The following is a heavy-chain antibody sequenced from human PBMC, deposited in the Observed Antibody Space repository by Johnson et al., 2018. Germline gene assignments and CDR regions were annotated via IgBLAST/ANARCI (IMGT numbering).Heavy chain of an antibody. J-gene: IGHJ4*02. CDR2: IYYTGRT. CDR3: ARGITIFGLLTFDY. CDR1: GASISSYY. D-gene: IGHD3-3*01. V-gene: IGHV4-59*01. Sequence: QVQLQESGPGLVKPSETXSLTCTVSGASISSYYWSWIRQPPGKGLEWIGYIYYTGRTKYSPSLTRRVTISVDTSRNQFSLRRSSGTAADRAVYYCARGITIFGLLTFDYWGQGTLVTVSS.